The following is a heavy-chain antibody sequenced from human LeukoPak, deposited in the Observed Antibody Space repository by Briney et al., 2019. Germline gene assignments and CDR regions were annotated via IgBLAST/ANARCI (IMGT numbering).Heavy chain of an antibody. D-gene: IGHD3-10*02. CDR1: GGSISSYY. CDR3: ARDMFFPRGRGRGYYGMDV. CDR2: IYYSGST. V-gene: IGHV4-59*01. J-gene: IGHJ6*02. Sequence: SETLSLTCTVSGGSISSYYWSWIRQPPGKGLEWIGYIYYSGSTNYNPSLKSRVTISVDTSKNQFSLKLSSVTAADTAVYYCARDMFFPRGRGRGYYGMDVWGQGTTVTVSS.